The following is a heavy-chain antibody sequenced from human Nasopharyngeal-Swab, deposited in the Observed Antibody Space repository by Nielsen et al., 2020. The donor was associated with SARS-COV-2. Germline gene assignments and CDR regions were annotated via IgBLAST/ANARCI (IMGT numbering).Heavy chain of an antibody. CDR3: ARTMVVVRYYYYMDV. V-gene: IGHV4-34*01. D-gene: IGHD2-21*01. CDR2: INHSGST. J-gene: IGHJ6*03. Sequence: GSLRLSCAVSGGSFSGYYWSWIRQPPGKGLEWIGEINHSGSTNYNPSLKSRVTISVDTSKNQFSLKLSSVTAADTAVYYCARTMVVVRYYYYMDVWGKGTTVTVSS. CDR1: GGSFSGYY.